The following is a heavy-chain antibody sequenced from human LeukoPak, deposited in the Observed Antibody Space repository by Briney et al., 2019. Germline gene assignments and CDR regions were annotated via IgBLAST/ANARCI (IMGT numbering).Heavy chain of an antibody. CDR1: GFNFRDHW. CDR3: VKNDGWFHLAQ. J-gene: IGHJ4*02. D-gene: IGHD6-19*01. V-gene: IGHV3-7*03. CDR2: VKNDGSET. Sequence: GGSLRLSCAVSGFNFRDHWMDWVRQAPGKGLEWVGHVKNDGSETYYLDSLKGRFSISRDNTNNALYLQMNSLRVEDTAVYYCVKNDGWFHLAQWGQGTLVTVSS.